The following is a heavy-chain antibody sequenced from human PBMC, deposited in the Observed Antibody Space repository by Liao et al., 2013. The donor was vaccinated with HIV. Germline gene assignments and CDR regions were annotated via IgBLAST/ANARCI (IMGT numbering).Heavy chain of an antibody. CDR1: GGSISSYY. V-gene: IGHV4-59*01. CDR3: ARLWNYGYYYMDV. J-gene: IGHJ6*03. D-gene: IGHD1-1*01. CDR2: IYYSGST. Sequence: QVQLQESGPGLVKPSETLSLTCTVSGGSISSYYWSWIRQPPGKGLEWIGYIYYSGSTNYNPSLKSRVTISVDTSKNQFSLKLSSVTAADTAVYYCARLWNYGYYYMDVWGKGTTVTVSS.